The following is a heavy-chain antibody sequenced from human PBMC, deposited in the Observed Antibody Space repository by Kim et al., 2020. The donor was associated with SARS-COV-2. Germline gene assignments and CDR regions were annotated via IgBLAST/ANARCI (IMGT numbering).Heavy chain of an antibody. J-gene: IGHJ6*03. CDR2: ISSSSSYI. V-gene: IGHV3-21*01. CDR3: ARDGVGIGYCSGGSCYSGYYYYYMDV. Sequence: GGSLRLSCAASGFTFSSYSMNWVRQAPGKGLEWVSSISSSSSYIYYADSVKGRFTISRDNAKNSLYLQMNSLRAEDTAVYYCARDGVGIGYCSGGSCYSGYYYYYMDVWGKGTTVTVSS. CDR1: GFTFSSYS. D-gene: IGHD2-15*01.